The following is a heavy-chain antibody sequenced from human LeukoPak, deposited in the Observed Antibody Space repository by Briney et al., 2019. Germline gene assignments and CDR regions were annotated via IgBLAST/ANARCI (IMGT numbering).Heavy chain of an antibody. J-gene: IGHJ3*02. CDR3: ARDPAGAYDISTGYSPNAFDI. CDR1: GFTVSSNY. Sequence: GGSLRLCCAASGFTVSSNYMSWVRQAPGKGLEWVSVIYSGGSTHYADSVKGRFTISRDNSKNTLYLQMNSLRAEDTAVYYCARDPAGAYDISTGYSPNAFDIWGQGTMVTVSS. CDR2: IYSGGST. V-gene: IGHV3-66*01. D-gene: IGHD3-9*01.